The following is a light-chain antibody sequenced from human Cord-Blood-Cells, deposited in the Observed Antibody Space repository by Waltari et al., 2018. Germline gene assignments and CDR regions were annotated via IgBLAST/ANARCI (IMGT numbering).Light chain of an antibody. Sequence: DIQMTQSPSSVSASVGDRVTITCRACQGLSSWLAWYQQKPGKAPKILLYASPSLQSAVPSRFSGSGSGTEFTLTISSLLPEEFATYYCQQANSFPFTFGPGTKVDIK. CDR1: QGLSSW. CDR2: ASP. V-gene: IGKV1-12*01. J-gene: IGKJ3*01. CDR3: QQANSFPFT.